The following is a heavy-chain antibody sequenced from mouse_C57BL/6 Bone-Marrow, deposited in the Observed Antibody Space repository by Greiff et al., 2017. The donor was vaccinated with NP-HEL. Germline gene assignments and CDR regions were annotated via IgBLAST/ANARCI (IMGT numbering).Heavy chain of an antibody. CDR1: GFNIKDDY. V-gene: IGHV14-4*01. D-gene: IGHD2-4*01. Sequence: EVQLQQSGAELVRPGASVKLSCTASGFNIKDDYMHWVKQRPEKGLEWIGGIDPENGDTEYASKFQGKATITVDTSSNTAYLQLSSLKSEDTAVYYRTIFHHYDDYAMDYWGQGTSVTVSS. CDR3: TIFHHYDDYAMDY. CDR2: IDPENGDT. J-gene: IGHJ4*01.